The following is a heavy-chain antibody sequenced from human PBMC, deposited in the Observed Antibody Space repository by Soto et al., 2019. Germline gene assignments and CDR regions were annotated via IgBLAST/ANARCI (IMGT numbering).Heavy chain of an antibody. Sequence: QVQLVQSGAEVKKPGSSVKVSCKASGGTFSSYTISWVRQAPGQGLEWMGRIIPILGIANYAQKFQGRVTITADXXTXTXXMELSSLRSEDTAVYYCARDGKSRTMMVRGTEYDYWGQGTLVTVSS. J-gene: IGHJ4*02. CDR3: ARDGKSRTMMVRGTEYDY. CDR2: IIPILGIA. V-gene: IGHV1-69*08. CDR1: GGTFSSYT. D-gene: IGHD3-10*01.